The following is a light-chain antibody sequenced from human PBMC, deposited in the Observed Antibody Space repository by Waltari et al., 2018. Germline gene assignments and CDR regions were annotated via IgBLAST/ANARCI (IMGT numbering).Light chain of an antibody. CDR3: QQRGNWPLT. Sequence: EIVLTQSPGTLSLSPGERATLACRARQSVSRYLAWYQQKPGQAPRLLIYDASNRATGIPARFSGSGSGTDFTLTISSLEPEDFAVYYCQQRGNWPLTFGGGTKVEIK. CDR1: QSVSRY. CDR2: DAS. V-gene: IGKV3-11*01. J-gene: IGKJ4*01.